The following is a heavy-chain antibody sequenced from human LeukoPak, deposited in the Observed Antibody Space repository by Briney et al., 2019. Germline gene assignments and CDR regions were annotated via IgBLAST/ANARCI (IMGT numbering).Heavy chain of an antibody. J-gene: IGHJ4*02. V-gene: IGHV4-34*01. CDR1: GGSFSGYY. CDR2: INHSGNT. CDR3: ARGYAKVAAVRGSVISGAIYFDS. D-gene: IGHD3-10*01. Sequence: ETLSLTCAVYGGSFSGYYWSWIGQPPGKGLEWIGEINHSGNTNNSPTLKSRVTMSVDTPKNQFSLNLSSVTAADTAVYYCARGYAKVAAVRGSVISGAIYFDSWGQGALVTVSS.